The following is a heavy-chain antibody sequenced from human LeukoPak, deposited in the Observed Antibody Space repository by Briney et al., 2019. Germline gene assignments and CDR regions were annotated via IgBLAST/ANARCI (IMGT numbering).Heavy chain of an antibody. CDR3: ARTYYDILTGYNPYFDY. CDR1: GFTFSSYS. V-gene: IGHV3-21*01. J-gene: IGHJ4*02. Sequence: GGSLRLSCAASGFTFSSYSMNWVRQAPGKGLEWVSSISSSSSDIYYADSVKGRFTISRDNAKNFLYLQMNTLRAEDTAVYYCARTYYDILTGYNPYFDYWGQGILVTVSS. D-gene: IGHD3-9*01. CDR2: ISSSSSDI.